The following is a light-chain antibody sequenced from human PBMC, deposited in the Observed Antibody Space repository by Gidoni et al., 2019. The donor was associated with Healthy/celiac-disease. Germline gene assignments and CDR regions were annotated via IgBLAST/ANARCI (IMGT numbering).Light chain of an antibody. CDR2: DDS. J-gene: IGLJ2*01. CDR3: SSYTSSSTGVV. V-gene: IGLV2-14*01. Sequence: QSALTQPASVPGSPGQSITISCTGTSSDVGGYNYVSWYQQHPGKAPKLMIYDDSNRPSGVSNRFSGSKSGNTASLTISGLQAEDEADYYCSSYTSSSTGVVFGGGTKLTVL. CDR1: SSDVGGYNY.